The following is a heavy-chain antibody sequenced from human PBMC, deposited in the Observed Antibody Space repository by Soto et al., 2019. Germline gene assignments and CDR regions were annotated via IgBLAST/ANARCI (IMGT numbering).Heavy chain of an antibody. Sequence: SETLSLTCTVSGGSISSGGYYWSWIRQHPGKGLEWIGYIYYSGSTYYNPSLKSRVTISVDTSKNQFSLKLSSVTAADTAVYYCARDSVTIFGVVRDYYYGMDVWGQGTTVTVSS. D-gene: IGHD3-3*01. CDR3: ARDSVTIFGVVRDYYYGMDV. CDR2: IYYSGST. V-gene: IGHV4-31*03. CDR1: GGSISSGGYY. J-gene: IGHJ6*02.